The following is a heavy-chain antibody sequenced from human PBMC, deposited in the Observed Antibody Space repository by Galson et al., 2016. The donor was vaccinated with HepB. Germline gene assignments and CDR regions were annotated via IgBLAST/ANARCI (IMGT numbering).Heavy chain of an antibody. D-gene: IGHD3-3*01. Sequence: LSLTCTVSGASISRGSNSWSWIRQPAGKGLEWIGRIYLSGNTNYNPSLKSRVTISVDTSKNQFSLKLSSVTAADTAVYYCARGLSYSDFWTGYHYFDYWGQGTLVTVSS. CDR2: IYLSGNT. V-gene: IGHV4-61*02. J-gene: IGHJ4*02. CDR3: ARGLSYSDFWTGYHYFDY. CDR1: GASISRGSNS.